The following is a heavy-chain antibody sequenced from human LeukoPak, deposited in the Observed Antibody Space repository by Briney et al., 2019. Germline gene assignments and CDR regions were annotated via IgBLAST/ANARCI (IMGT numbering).Heavy chain of an antibody. CDR3: ARGGTLVRGVIRPFFDY. D-gene: IGHD3-10*01. J-gene: IGHJ4*01. V-gene: IGHV4-4*07. CDR1: GGSSSNYH. CDR2: SYTSGST. Sequence: SSETLSLTCTVSGGSSSNYHWNWIRQPAGKGLEWIGRSYTSGSTEYNPSLKSRVTMSVDMSRKQLSLRLSSVTVADTAVYYCARGGTLVRGVIRPFFDYWGHGILVTVSS.